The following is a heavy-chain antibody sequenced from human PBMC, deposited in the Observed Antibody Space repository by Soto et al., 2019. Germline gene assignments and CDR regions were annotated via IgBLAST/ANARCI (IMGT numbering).Heavy chain of an antibody. CDR2: IYYSGST. Sequence: PSETLSLTCTVSGGSISSGYYYWSWIRQPPGKGLEWIGYIYYSGSTYYSPSLKSRVTISVDTSKNQFSLKLSSVTAADTAVYYCARERPDGARLDPWGQGTLVTV. D-gene: IGHD6-6*01. CDR1: GGSISSGYYY. J-gene: IGHJ5*02. CDR3: ARERPDGARLDP. V-gene: IGHV4-30-4*01.